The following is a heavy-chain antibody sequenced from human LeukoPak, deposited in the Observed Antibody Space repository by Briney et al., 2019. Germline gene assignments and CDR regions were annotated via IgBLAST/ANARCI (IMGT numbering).Heavy chain of an antibody. CDR2: IIPIFGTA. V-gene: IGHV1-69*13. CDR3: ARDAMIVPRYYFDY. Sequence: ASVKVSCKASGGTFSSYAISWVRQAPGQGLEWMGGIIPIFGTANYAQKFQGRVTITADESASTAYMELSSLRSEDTAVYYCARDAMIVPRYYFDYWGQGTLVTVSS. D-gene: IGHD3-22*01. CDR1: GGTFSSYA. J-gene: IGHJ4*02.